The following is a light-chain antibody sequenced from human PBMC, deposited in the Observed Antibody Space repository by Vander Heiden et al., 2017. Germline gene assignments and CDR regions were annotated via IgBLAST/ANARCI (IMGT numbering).Light chain of an antibody. J-gene: IGLJ2*01. Sequence: QSVLTHPPSTSATPGQRVTISCSGSSSNVGSNSVYWYQHLPGTAPKLLIYRDFQRPSGVPDRFSASKSGTSASLAISGLRSEDEAHYYCAAWDDSLSVVFGGGTKLTVL. CDR1: SSNVGSNS. CDR3: AAWDDSLSVV. V-gene: IGLV1-47*01. CDR2: RDF.